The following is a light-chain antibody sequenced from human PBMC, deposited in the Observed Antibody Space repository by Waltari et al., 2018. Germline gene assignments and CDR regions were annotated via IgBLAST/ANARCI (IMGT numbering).Light chain of an antibody. CDR1: ASNIGNNV. CDR2: WAD. CDR3: AAWDDSLNGHWV. V-gene: IGLV1-44*01. Sequence: QSVLSQPPSASGTPGQRVTISCAGRASNIGNNVVNWYQQVPGKAPKLLILWADRRPSGGPAVFAAAKSGTSASLAISGLQSEDEADYYCAAWDDSLNGHWVFGGGTKVTV. J-gene: IGLJ3*02.